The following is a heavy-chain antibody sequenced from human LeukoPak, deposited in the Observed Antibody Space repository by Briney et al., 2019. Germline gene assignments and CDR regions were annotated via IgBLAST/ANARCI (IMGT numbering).Heavy chain of an antibody. D-gene: IGHD5-18*01. Sequence: SETLSLTCTVSGGSISSYYWSWIRQPPGKGLEWTGYIYYSGSTYYNPSLKSRVTISVDTSKNQFSLKLSSVITADTAVYYCARDGYSYGYGAFDIWGQGTMVTVSS. CDR2: IYYSGST. V-gene: IGHV4-59*01. CDR1: GGSISSYY. J-gene: IGHJ3*02. CDR3: ARDGYSYGYGAFDI.